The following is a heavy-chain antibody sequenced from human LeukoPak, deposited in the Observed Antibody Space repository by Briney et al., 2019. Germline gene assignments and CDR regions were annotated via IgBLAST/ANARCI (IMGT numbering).Heavy chain of an antibody. CDR1: GFTVSSNY. CDR2: IYSGGST. V-gene: IGHV3-53*01. CDR3: ASLWFGELLDY. D-gene: IGHD3-10*01. J-gene: IGHJ4*02. Sequence: GGSLRLSCAASGFTVSSNYMSWVRQAPWKGLEWVPVIYSGGSTYYADSVKGRFTISRDNSKNTLYLQMNSLRAEDTAVYYCASLWFGELLDYWGQGTLVTVSS.